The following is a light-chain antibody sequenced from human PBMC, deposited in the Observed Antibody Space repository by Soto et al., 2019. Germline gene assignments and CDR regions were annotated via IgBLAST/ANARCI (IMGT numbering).Light chain of an antibody. J-gene: IGKJ4*01. Sequence: DIQMTQSPSSVSASVGDSVTITCRASQDVHYWLAWYQQKPGRAPKLLIYAASRLQSGVPSRFSGSGSGTHFTLTITSLQTEDFATYFCQQGDTFPLTFGGGTKVE. CDR2: AAS. CDR3: QQGDTFPLT. V-gene: IGKV1-12*01. CDR1: QDVHYW.